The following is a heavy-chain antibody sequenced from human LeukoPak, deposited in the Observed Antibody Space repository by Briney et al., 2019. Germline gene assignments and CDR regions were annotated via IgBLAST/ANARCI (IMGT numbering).Heavy chain of an antibody. V-gene: IGHV3-7*04. CDR3: ATEHFDY. Sequence: GGSLRLSCAVSGFTFSVYWMNWVRQAPGKGLEWVASINQDESEKYYVDSVKGRFTISRDNAKNSLYLRINSLRAEDTAVYYCATEHFDYWGQGTLVTGSS. CDR1: GFTFSVYW. CDR2: INQDESEK. J-gene: IGHJ4*02.